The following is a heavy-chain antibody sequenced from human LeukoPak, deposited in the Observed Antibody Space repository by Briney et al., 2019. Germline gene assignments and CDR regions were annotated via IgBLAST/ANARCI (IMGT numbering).Heavy chain of an antibody. CDR2: IKRKGDGGEI. J-gene: IGHJ4*02. V-gene: IGHV3-15*07. Sequence: PGGSLRLSCAASGFSVTDAWMNWVRQAPGKGLQWVGRIKRKGDGGEIDYAAPVKGRFFISRDESTNTLYVQMNGLKSEDTAVYYCAFNKPPGTGFDYWGQGTLVTVSP. D-gene: IGHD6-13*01. CDR1: GFSVTDAW. CDR3: AFNKPPGTGFDY.